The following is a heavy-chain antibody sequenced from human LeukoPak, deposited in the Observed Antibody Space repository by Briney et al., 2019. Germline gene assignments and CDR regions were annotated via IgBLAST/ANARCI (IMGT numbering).Heavy chain of an antibody. D-gene: IGHD1-1*01. CDR1: GYTFTGYF. CDR2: INPNSGGT. J-gene: IGHJ4*02. V-gene: IGHV1-2*02. CDR3: ARNANWNPDY. Sequence: ASVKVSCKASGYTFTGYFMHWVRQAPGQGPEWMGWINPNSGGTKYAQKFQGRVTMTRDTSINTAYMELSRLRSDDTAVYYCARNANWNPDYWGQGALVTVSS.